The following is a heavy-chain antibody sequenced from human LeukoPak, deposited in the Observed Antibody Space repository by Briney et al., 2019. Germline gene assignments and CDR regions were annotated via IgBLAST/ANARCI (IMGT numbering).Heavy chain of an antibody. J-gene: IGHJ5*02. CDR1: NGSFSGYY. V-gene: IGHV4-34*01. Sequence: SETLSLTCAVYNGSFSGYYWNWIRQPPGKGLEWIGEINHSGSTNYNPSLKSRVTISIDTSKNQFSLKLSSVTAADTAVYYCARGGRYCSSTNCRNWFDPWGQGTLVTVPS. CDR2: INHSGST. CDR3: ARGGRYCSSTNCRNWFDP. D-gene: IGHD2-2*01.